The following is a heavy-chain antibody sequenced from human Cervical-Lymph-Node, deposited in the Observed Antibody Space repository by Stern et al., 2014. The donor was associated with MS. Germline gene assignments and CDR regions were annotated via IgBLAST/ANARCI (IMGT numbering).Heavy chain of an antibody. V-gene: IGHV1-46*01. Sequence: DQLVQSGSEVKKPGASVKVSCKASGYTFTSYYMHLVRQAPGQGLEWLGIINPSGGSTSYAQKFQGRVTMTRDTSTSTVYMELSSLRSEDTAVYYCARGISGELLRSYYFDYWGQGTLVTVSS. D-gene: IGHD1-26*01. CDR2: INPSGGST. J-gene: IGHJ4*02. CDR1: GYTFTSYY. CDR3: ARGISGELLRSYYFDY.